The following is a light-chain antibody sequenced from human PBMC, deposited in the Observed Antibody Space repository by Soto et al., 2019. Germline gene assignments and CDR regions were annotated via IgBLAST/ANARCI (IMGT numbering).Light chain of an antibody. CDR1: QSVSSN. J-gene: IGKJ5*01. CDR3: QQRSKWRT. CDR2: GAS. Sequence: EVVMTQSPDTLSVSPGETATLSCRASQSVSSNLAWYQQKLGQAPRLLIYGASTRATGISARFSGSGSGTDFTLTISSLEPEDFAVYYCQQRSKWRTFGQGTRLEIK. V-gene: IGKV3-11*01.